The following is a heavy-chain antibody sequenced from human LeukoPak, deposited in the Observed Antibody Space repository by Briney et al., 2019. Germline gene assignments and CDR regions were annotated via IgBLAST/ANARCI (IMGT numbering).Heavy chain of an antibody. CDR3: AKDPPGGTMVRGVIINYFDY. CDR1: GFTFSSYA. Sequence: GGSLRLSCAASGFTFSSYAMSWVRQAPGKGLEWVSAISGSGGSTYYADSVKGRFTISRDNSKNTLYLQMNSLRAEDTAVYYCAKDPPGGTMVRGVIINYFDYWGQGTLVTVSS. J-gene: IGHJ4*02. D-gene: IGHD3-10*01. CDR2: ISGSGGST. V-gene: IGHV3-23*01.